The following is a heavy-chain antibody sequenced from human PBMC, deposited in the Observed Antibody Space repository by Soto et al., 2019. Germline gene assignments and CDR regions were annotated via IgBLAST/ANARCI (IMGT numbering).Heavy chain of an antibody. CDR2: IIPIFGTA. CDR1: GGTFSSYA. V-gene: IGHV1-69*13. CDR3: ARYCSGGSCYPIYYYYYGMDV. Sequence: ASVKVSCTASGGTFSSYAISWVRQAPGQGLEWMGGIIPIFGTANYAQKFQGRVTITADESTSTAYMELSSLRSEDTAVYYCARYCSGGSCYPIYYYYYGMDVWGQGTTVTVSS. J-gene: IGHJ6*02. D-gene: IGHD2-15*01.